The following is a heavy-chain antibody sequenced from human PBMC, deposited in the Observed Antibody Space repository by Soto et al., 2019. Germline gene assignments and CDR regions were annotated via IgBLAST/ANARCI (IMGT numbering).Heavy chain of an antibody. Sequence: QVQLVQSGAEVKKPGASVKVSCKASGYNFTTYAMVWVRQAPGQGLEWMGGIIPMFGTTNYAQKFKGRVTITADESTSTVYMELNTLRSEDAAVYYCARASIHGSSWYFWFDPWGQGTLVTVSS. D-gene: IGHD6-13*01. J-gene: IGHJ5*01. CDR3: ARASIHGSSWYFWFDP. CDR2: IIPMFGTT. CDR1: GYNFTTYA. V-gene: IGHV1-69*13.